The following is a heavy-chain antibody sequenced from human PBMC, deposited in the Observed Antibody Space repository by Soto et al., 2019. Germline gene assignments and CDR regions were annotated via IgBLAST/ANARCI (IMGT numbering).Heavy chain of an antibody. CDR3: ARDTQTYLYGSGSLRY. CDR2: ISYDGSRK. V-gene: IGHV3-30-3*01. D-gene: IGHD3-10*01. Sequence: GGSLRLSCTASGFIFNSFAMHWVRQAPGTGLAWVATISYDGSRKYYADSVKGRFTISRDNSKNTLYLQMSSLRADDTAFYYCARDTQTYLYGSGSLRYWGQGTLVTVSS. CDR1: GFIFNSFA. J-gene: IGHJ4*02.